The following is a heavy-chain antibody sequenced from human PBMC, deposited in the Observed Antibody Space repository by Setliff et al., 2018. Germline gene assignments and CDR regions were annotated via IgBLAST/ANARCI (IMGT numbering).Heavy chain of an antibody. V-gene: IGHV1-18*01. Sequence: GASVKVSCKASGYTFSHSGITWVRQAPGQGLEWMGWISVYTGNTNYAPKLQGGVTMTTDASTSTAYMELRGLTSDDTAVYYCSRLVRYCSKTTCQTASGAELWGQGTLVTVSS. CDR3: SRLVRYCSKTTCQTASGAEL. CDR1: GYTFSHSG. J-gene: IGHJ4*02. CDR2: ISVYTGNT. D-gene: IGHD2-8*01.